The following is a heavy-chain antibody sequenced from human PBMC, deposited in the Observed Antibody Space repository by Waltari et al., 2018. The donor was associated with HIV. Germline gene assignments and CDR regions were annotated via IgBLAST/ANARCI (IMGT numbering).Heavy chain of an antibody. V-gene: IGHV1-46*01. CDR2: INPRGGST. J-gene: IGHJ4*02. D-gene: IGHD2-15*01. Sequence: QVQLVQSGPAVKKPGASVKVSCKASGYTFTNYYIPWGRQAPGQGLEWMGIINPRGGSTSFPRRFEGRLTVTRDTSTNTVDMHLSSLRSEDTAVYYCARGSRYCSGDTCSEPKYYFHYWGQGTQVTVSS. CDR3: ARGSRYCSGDTCSEPKYYFHY. CDR1: GYTFTNYY.